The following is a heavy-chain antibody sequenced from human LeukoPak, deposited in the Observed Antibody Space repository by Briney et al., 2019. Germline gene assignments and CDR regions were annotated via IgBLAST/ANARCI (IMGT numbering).Heavy chain of an antibody. V-gene: IGHV4-4*07. CDR1: GGSISSYY. CDR2: IYTSGST. Sequence: SETLSLTCTVSGGSISSYYWSWIRQPAGKGLEWIGRIYTSGSTDYNPSLKSRVTMSVDTSKNQFFLKLRSVTAADTGMYYCATDTAMVIFDFWGQGTLVTVSS. D-gene: IGHD5-18*01. CDR3: ATDTAMVIFDF. J-gene: IGHJ4*02.